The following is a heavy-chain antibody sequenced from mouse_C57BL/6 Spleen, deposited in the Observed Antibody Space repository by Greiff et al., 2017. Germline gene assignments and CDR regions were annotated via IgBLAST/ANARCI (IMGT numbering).Heavy chain of an antibody. CDR2: ISYDGSN. J-gene: IGHJ2*01. V-gene: IGHV3-6*01. Sequence: DVKLQESGPGLVKPSQSLSLTCSVTGYSITSGYYWNWIRQFPGNKLEWMGYISYDGSNNYNPSLKNRISITRDTSKNQFFLKLNSVTTEDTATYYCARYDYDGRRSHYFDYWGQGTTLTVSS. D-gene: IGHD2-4*01. CDR1: GYSITSGYY. CDR3: ARYDYDGRRSHYFDY.